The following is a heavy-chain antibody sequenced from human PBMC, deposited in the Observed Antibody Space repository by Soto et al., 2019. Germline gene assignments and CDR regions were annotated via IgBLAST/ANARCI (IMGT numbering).Heavy chain of an antibody. CDR1: GYTFTDYD. D-gene: IGHD4-17*01. J-gene: IGHJ4*02. CDR3: ARDEGEYYGDFFRL. CDR2: MNTNSGTR. Sequence: QVQLVQSGAELKKPGASVKVSCKTSGYTFTDYDINWVRLAPGLGLEWLGWMNTNSGTRGHAQKFQGRLNMTRDTSMNTAYLELSGRTSGDADIYFCARDEGEYYGDFFRLWGQGTLVAVSS. V-gene: IGHV1-8*02.